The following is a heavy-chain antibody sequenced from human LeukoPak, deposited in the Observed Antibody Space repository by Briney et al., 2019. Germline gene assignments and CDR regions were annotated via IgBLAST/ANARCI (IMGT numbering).Heavy chain of an antibody. CDR1: GASMSSYY. Sequence: SETLSLTCTVSGASMSSYYWSWIRQPPGKGLEWIGYIYDSGSTNYNPSLKSRVTISVDTSKNQFSLKLSSVTAADTAVYYCARGGSGDDSFYYYGMDVRGQGTTVTVSS. D-gene: IGHD5-12*01. V-gene: IGHV4-59*01. J-gene: IGHJ6*02. CDR2: IYDSGST. CDR3: ARGGSGDDSFYYYGMDV.